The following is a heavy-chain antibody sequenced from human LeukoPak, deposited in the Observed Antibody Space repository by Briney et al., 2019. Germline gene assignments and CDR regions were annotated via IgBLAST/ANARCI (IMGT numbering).Heavy chain of an antibody. CDR1: GFSFATYD. CDR3: ARSPPDFFFARGYYIDA. Sequence: GGSLRLSCSASGFSFATYDMSWVRQAPGGGLEWFSSIGTTGDTHYPDSLKGRFTISRENAKNSVYLQMHTLGVGDTAVYYCARSPPDFFFARGYYIDAWGQGTLVTVSS. D-gene: IGHD3-3*01. CDR2: IGTTGDT. J-gene: IGHJ4*02. V-gene: IGHV3-13*04.